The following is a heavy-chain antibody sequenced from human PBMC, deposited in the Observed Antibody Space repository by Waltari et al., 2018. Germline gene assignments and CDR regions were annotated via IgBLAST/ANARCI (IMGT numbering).Heavy chain of an antibody. CDR3: AKVGYGGNSEYFQH. D-gene: IGHD2-21*02. V-gene: IGHV3-9*01. Sequence: EVQLVESGGGLVQPGRSLRLSCAASGFTFDDYAMHWVRQAPGKGLEWVSGISWNSGSIGYADSVKGRFTISRDNAKNSLYLQMNSLRAEDTALYYCAKVGYGGNSEYFQHWGQGTLVTVSS. CDR2: ISWNSGSI. J-gene: IGHJ1*01. CDR1: GFTFDDYA.